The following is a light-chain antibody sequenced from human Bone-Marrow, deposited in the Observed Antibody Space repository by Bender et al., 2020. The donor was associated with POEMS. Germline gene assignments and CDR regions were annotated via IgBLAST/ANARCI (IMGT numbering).Light chain of an antibody. CDR3: QSGDNSETWE. CDR1: ALSKQY. V-gene: IGLV3-25*03. J-gene: IGLJ3*02. CDR2: KDS. Sequence: SYALTQPPSVSVSPGQTARITCSADALSKQYAYWYQQKPGQAPLLIIFKDSQRASGIPERFSGSSSGTTLTLTISGVQAEDEADYYCQSGDNSETWEFGGGTKLTVL.